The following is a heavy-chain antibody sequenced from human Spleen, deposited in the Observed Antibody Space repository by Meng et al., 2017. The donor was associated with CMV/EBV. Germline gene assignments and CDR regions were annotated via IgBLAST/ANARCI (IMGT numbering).Heavy chain of an antibody. CDR1: GCSLSTSGVG. CDR2: IYWDDDK. D-gene: IGHD3-10*01. CDR3: AHQNYYGSGSEYYFDY. V-gene: IGHV2-5*02. Sequence: NTLKEPGPTLLKPTQTLTLTCTFAGCSLSTSGVGVGWIRQPPGKALEWLALIYWDDDKRYSPSLKSRLTITKDTSKNQVVLTMTNMDPVDTATYYCAHQNYYGSGSEYYFDYWGQGTLVTVSS. J-gene: IGHJ4*02.